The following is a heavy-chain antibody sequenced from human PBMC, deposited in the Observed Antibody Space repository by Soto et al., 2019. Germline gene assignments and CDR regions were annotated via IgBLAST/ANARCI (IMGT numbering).Heavy chain of an antibody. J-gene: IGHJ4*01. CDR1: GFTLDDNS. CDR2: ITWNSGKI. V-gene: IGHV3-9*01. Sequence: RGGSLSPAXKVSGFTLDDNSMHWVRQGAGRGLEWVSCITWNSGKIAYADSGKDRFTIARDEDNNSLYLQMNSLRPEDTGLYYRVKDSHADFHRVFSSAGYFIDYWGHGTLVTVS. CDR3: VKDSHADFHRVFSSAGYFIDY. D-gene: IGHD5-18*01.